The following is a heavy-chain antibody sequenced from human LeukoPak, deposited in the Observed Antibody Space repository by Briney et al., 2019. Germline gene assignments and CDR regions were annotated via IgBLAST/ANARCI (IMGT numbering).Heavy chain of an antibody. J-gene: IGHJ6*02. D-gene: IGHD2-15*01. CDR2: ISWNSGSI. CDR1: GFTFDDYA. CDR3: AREDVATGYYYYGMDV. V-gene: IGHV3-9*01. Sequence: GGSLRLSCAASGFTFDDYAMHWVRQAPGKGLEWVSGISWNSGSIGYADSVKGRFTISRDNAKNSLYLQMNSLRAEDTAVYYCAREDVATGYYYYGMDVWGQGTTVTVSS.